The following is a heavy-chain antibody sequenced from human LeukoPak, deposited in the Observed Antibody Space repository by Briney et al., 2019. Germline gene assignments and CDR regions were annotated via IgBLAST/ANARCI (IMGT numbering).Heavy chain of an antibody. CDR3: GRGGSSWLYFFEY. J-gene: IGHJ4*02. CDR2: ISGGGGNT. D-gene: IGHD6-13*01. Sequence: GGSLRLSCAASGFTFSTYAMSWVRQAPGRGLEWVSSISGGGGNTYFADSVRGRFTISRDNSKNTLYLQMNSLRAEDTALYYCGRGGSSWLYFFEYWGQGTPVTVSS. CDR1: GFTFSTYA. V-gene: IGHV3-23*01.